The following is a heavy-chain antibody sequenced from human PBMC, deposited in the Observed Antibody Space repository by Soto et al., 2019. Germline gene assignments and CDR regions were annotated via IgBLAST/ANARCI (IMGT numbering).Heavy chain of an antibody. Sequence: ASVKVSCKASGYTFTSYDINWVRQATGQGLEWMGWMNPNSGNTGYAQKFQGRVTMTRNTSISTAYMELSSLRSEDTAVYYCARGRRGYCSGGSCRHREYYYYYYMDVWGKGTTVTVSS. V-gene: IGHV1-8*01. CDR3: ARGRRGYCSGGSCRHREYYYYYYMDV. CDR1: GYTFTSYD. J-gene: IGHJ6*03. D-gene: IGHD2-15*01. CDR2: MNPNSGNT.